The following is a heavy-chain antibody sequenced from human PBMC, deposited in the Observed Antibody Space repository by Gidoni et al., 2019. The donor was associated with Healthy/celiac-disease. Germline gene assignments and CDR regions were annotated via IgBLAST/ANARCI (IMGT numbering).Heavy chain of an antibody. J-gene: IGHJ6*03. CDR2: IYPGDSDT. CDR3: ARSRPEGGRFRELLSYYYYMDV. V-gene: IGHV5-51*01. CDR1: GYSFTSYW. D-gene: IGHD3-10*01. Sequence: EVQLVQSGAEVKKPGESLKISCKGSGYSFTSYWIGWVRQMPGKGLEWMGIIYPGDSDTRYSPSFQGQVTISADKSISTAYLQWSSLKASDTAMYYCARSRPEGGRFRELLSYYYYMDVWGKGTTVTVSS.